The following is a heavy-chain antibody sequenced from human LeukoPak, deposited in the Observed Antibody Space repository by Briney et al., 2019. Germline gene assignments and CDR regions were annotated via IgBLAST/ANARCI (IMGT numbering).Heavy chain of an antibody. CDR1: GFTFSSYE. D-gene: IGHD6-19*01. CDR2: ISSSGSTI. J-gene: IGHJ4*02. CDR3: ARREQWLGGFDY. V-gene: IGHV3-48*03. Sequence: GGSLRLSCAASGFTFSSYEMNWVRQALGKGLEWVSYISSSGSTIYYADSVKGRFTISRDNAKNSLYLQMNSLRAEDTAVYYCARREQWLGGFDYWGQGTLVTVSS.